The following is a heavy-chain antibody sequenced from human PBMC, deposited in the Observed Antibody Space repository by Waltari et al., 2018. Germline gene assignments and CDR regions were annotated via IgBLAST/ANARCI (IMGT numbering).Heavy chain of an antibody. V-gene: IGHV4-38-2*01. D-gene: IGHD6-13*01. CDR2: IYHSGST. J-gene: IGHJ4*02. Sequence: QVQLQESGPGLVKPSETLSLTCAVSGYSISSGYYWGWNRQPPGKGLEWFGSIYHSGSTYYNPSLKSRVTISVDTSKNQFSLKLSSVTAADTAVYYCARSSSSWRSGHSFDYWGQGTLVTVSS. CDR1: GYSISSGYY. CDR3: ARSSSSWRSGHSFDY.